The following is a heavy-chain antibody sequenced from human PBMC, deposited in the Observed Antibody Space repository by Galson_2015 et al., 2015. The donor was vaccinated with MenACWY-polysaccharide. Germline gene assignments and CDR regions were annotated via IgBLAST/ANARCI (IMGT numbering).Heavy chain of an antibody. J-gene: IGHJ5*02. D-gene: IGHD6-19*01. Sequence: SVKVSCKASGFSFAFNGVVWVRQAPGQGLEWMGWISPNNRNTNYAPRLQGRVTITTDISTSTAYMELRGLTSDDTAVYYCARRSFSRWDTWGQGTLVAVSS. CDR1: GFSFAFNG. CDR3: ARRSFSRWDT. V-gene: IGHV1-18*01. CDR2: ISPNNRNT.